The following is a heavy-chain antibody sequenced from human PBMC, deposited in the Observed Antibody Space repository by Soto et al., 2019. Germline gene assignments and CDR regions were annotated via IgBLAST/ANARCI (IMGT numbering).Heavy chain of an antibody. D-gene: IGHD6-19*01. V-gene: IGHV4-4*02. CDR3: ARGAGEQWLVQYFDY. J-gene: IGHJ4*02. CDR1: SGSISSSNW. CDR2: IYHSGST. Sequence: SETLSLTCAVSSGSISSSNWWSWVRQPPGKGLEWIGEIYHSGSTNYNPSLKSRVTISVDKSKNQFSLKLSSVTAADTAVYYCARGAGEQWLVQYFDYWGQGTLVTVS.